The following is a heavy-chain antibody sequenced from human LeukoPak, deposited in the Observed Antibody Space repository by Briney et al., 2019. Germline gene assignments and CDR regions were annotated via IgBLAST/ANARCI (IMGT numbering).Heavy chain of an antibody. Sequence: GGSLRLSCAASGFTFSSYSMNWVRQAPGKGLEWVSSISSSSSYIYYADSAKGRFTISRDNAKNSLYLQTNSLRAEDTAVYYCASGVPVDPWGQGTLVTVSS. CDR1: GFTFSSYS. J-gene: IGHJ5*02. V-gene: IGHV3-21*01. CDR3: ASGVPVDP. D-gene: IGHD6-6*01. CDR2: ISSSSSYI.